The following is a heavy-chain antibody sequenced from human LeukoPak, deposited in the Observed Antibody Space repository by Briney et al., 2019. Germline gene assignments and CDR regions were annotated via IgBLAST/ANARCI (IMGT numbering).Heavy chain of an antibody. Sequence: SETLSLTCTVSGGSISSSSYYWGWIRQPPGKGLEWIGSIYYSGSTYYNPPLKSRVTISVDTSKNQFSLKLSSVTAADTAVYYCARRIVVVPAAIPDWGQGTLVTVSS. CDR1: GGSISSSSYY. J-gene: IGHJ4*02. CDR3: ARRIVVVPAAIPD. CDR2: IYYSGST. V-gene: IGHV4-39*01. D-gene: IGHD2-2*02.